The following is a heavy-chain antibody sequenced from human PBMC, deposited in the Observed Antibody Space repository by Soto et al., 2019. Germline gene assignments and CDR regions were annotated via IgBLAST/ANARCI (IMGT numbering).Heavy chain of an antibody. Sequence: QVQLVQSGAEVKKPGASVKVSCKASGYTFTSYGISWVRQAPGQGLEWMGWISAYNGNTHYAQKLQGRVTMTTXTATCTXXMELRSLRSDDTAVYFCARTGFYYYGSGSPVAVDYWGQGTLVTVSS. V-gene: IGHV1-18*01. CDR2: ISAYNGNT. CDR3: ARTGFYYYGSGSPVAVDY. D-gene: IGHD3-10*01. CDR1: GYTFTSYG. J-gene: IGHJ4*02.